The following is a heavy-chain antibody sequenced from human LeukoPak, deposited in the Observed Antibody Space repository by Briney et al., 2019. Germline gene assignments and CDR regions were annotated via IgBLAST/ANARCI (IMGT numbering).Heavy chain of an antibody. CDR2: IYYSGST. V-gene: IGHV4-31*03. D-gene: IGHD4-23*01. CDR3: ARRARNSDALDI. J-gene: IGHJ3*02. CDR1: GGSISSGGYY. Sequence: SETLSLTCTVSGGSISSGGYYWSWIRQHPGKGLEWIGYIYYSGSTYYNPSLKSRVTISVDTSKNQFSLKLSSVTAADTAVYYCARRARNSDALDIWGQGTMVTVSS.